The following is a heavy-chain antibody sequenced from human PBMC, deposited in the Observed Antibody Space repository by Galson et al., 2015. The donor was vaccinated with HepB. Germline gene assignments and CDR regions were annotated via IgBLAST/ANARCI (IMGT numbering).Heavy chain of an antibody. J-gene: IGHJ4*02. D-gene: IGHD1-26*01. CDR3: ARDFRLRWEQPPTFEY. V-gene: IGHV3-33*01. CDR2: MWFDGNNK. CDR1: GFTFRSFG. Sequence: SLRLSCAASGFTFRSFGMHWVRQAPGKGLEWVAVMWFDGNNKLYADSVKGRFTISRDNSKNTLYLQMNNLRAEDTAFYYCARDFRLRWEQPPTFEYWGQGTLVTVSS.